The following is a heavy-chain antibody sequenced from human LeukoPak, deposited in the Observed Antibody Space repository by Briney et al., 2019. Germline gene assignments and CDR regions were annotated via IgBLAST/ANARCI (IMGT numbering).Heavy chain of an antibody. J-gene: IGHJ4*02. V-gene: IGHV4-61*05. CDR2: IYYSGST. D-gene: IGHD6-19*01. CDR1: GGSISSSSYY. CDR3: ARQGIAVAGPLDY. Sequence: SETLSLTCTVSGGSISSSSYYWSWIRQPPGKGLEWIGYIYYSGSTNYNPSLKSRVTISVDTSKNQFSLKLSSVTAADTAVYYCARQGIAVAGPLDYWGQGTLVTVSS.